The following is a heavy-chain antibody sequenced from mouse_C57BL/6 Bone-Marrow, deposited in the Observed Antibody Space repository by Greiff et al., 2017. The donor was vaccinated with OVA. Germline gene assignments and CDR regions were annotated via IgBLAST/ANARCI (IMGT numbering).Heavy chain of an antibody. CDR2: VYPYNGGT. CDR1: GFTFTDYY. Sequence: EVQLQQSGPVLVKPGPSVKISCKASGFTFTDYYMHWVKQSHGKSLEWIGLVYPYNGGTSYNQKFKGKATLTVDTSSSTAYMELNSLTSEDSAVYYCASPYYYGSSPWYFDVWGTGTTVTVSS. V-gene: IGHV1-36*01. CDR3: ASPYYYGSSPWYFDV. D-gene: IGHD1-1*01. J-gene: IGHJ1*03.